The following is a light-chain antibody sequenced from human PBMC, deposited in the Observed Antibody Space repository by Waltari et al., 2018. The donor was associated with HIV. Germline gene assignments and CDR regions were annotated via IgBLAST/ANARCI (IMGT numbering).Light chain of an antibody. CDR1: QTISTY. CDR3: QQTYSTFRT. CDR2: DAS. J-gene: IGKJ1*01. V-gene: IGKV1-39*01. Sequence: DIQMTQSPSSLSASVGDRVTITCRASQTISTYLNWYQQKPGKAPILLIYDASTLQSGVPSRFSGSGSGTDFTLTITSLQPEDFATFYCQQTYSTFRTFGQGTNLDIK.